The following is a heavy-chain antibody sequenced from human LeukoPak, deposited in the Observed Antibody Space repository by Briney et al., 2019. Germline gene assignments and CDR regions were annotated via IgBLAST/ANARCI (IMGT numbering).Heavy chain of an antibody. CDR2: IYYSGST. J-gene: IGHJ4*02. V-gene: IGHV4-39*07. CDR1: GGSISSSSYY. D-gene: IGHD3-22*01. Sequence: PSETLSLTCTVSGGSISSSSYYWGWIRQPPGKGLEWIGSIYYSGSTYYNPSLKSRVTISVDTSKNQFSLKLSSVTAADTAVYYCATSGYSSGYYYFDYWGQGTLVTVSS. CDR3: ATSGYSSGYYYFDY.